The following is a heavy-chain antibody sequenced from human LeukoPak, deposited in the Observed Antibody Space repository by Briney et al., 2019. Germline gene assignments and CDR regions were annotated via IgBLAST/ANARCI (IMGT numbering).Heavy chain of an antibody. CDR3: ARDRVLEWLLSGSKYGMDV. Sequence: KAGGSLRLSCAASGFTFDDYAMHWVRQAPGKGLEWVSSISSSSSYIYYADSVKGRFTISRDNAKNSLYLQMNSLRAEDTAVYYCARDRVLEWLLSGSKYGMDVWGQGTTVTVSS. D-gene: IGHD3-3*01. J-gene: IGHJ6*02. V-gene: IGHV3-21*01. CDR2: ISSSSSYI. CDR1: GFTFDDYA.